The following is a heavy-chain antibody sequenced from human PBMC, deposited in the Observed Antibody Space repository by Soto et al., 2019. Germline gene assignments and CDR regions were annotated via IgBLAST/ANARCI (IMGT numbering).Heavy chain of an antibody. CDR2: IYTAGGT. Sequence: PGGSLRLSCAASGFTVSNTYMTWVRQPPGKGLECVSVIYTAGGTNYADSVKGRFIISRDNAKNSLYLQMNSLRAEDTAVYYCARDLGYCTNGVCYPGYFDYWGQGTLVTVSS. CDR3: ARDLGYCTNGVCYPGYFDY. V-gene: IGHV3-53*01. J-gene: IGHJ4*02. CDR1: GFTVSNTY. D-gene: IGHD2-8*01.